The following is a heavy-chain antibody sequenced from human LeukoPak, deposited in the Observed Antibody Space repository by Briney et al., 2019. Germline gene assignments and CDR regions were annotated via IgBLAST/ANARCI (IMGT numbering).Heavy chain of an antibody. Sequence: GGSLRLSCAASGFSFSNYEMNWVRQTPGKGLEWVSYMSSSGSMTWYADSVKGRFTISRDNSKNTLYLHINSLRAEDTAVYYCVKDNPLDYWGQGTLVIVSS. J-gene: IGHJ4*02. D-gene: IGHD1-14*01. V-gene: IGHV3-48*03. CDR2: MSSSGSMT. CDR3: VKDNPLDY. CDR1: GFSFSNYE.